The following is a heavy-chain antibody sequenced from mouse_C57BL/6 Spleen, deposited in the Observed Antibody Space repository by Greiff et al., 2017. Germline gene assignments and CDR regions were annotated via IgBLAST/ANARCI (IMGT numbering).Heavy chain of an antibody. CDR2: ISDGGSYT. CDR3: ARGLRMNY. Sequence: EVKLMESGGGLVKPGGSLKLSCAASGFTFSSYAMSWVRQTPEKRLEWVATISDGGSYTYYTDNVKGRFTISRDNAKNTLYLQMSHLKSEATAMYYCARGLRMNYWGQGTTLTVSS. V-gene: IGHV5-4*03. D-gene: IGHD1-1*01. CDR1: GFTFSSYA. J-gene: IGHJ2*01.